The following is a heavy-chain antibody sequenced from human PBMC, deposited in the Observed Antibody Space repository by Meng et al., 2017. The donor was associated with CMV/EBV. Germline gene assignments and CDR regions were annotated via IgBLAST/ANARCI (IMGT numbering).Heavy chain of an antibody. J-gene: IGHJ5*02. Sequence: ASVKVSCNASGYTFTSYDINWVRQATGQGLEWMGWMNPNSGNTGYAQKFQGRVTMTRNTSISTAYMELSSLRSEDTAVYYCERGRWCSSTSCRNWFDPWGQGTLVTVSS. D-gene: IGHD2-2*01. CDR3: ERGRWCSSTSCRNWFDP. V-gene: IGHV1-8*01. CDR2: MNPNSGNT. CDR1: GYTFTSYD.